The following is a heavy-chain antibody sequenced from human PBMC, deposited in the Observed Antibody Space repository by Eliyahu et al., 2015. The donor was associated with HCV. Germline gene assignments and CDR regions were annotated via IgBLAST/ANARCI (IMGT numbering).Heavy chain of an antibody. Sequence: EVQLVESGGGLVKPGGSLRLSCAASGFXFXTAGXAXXRQGPGKGLEWVGRIKSKTDGGTTDYAAPVKGRFIISRDDSKNTLYLQINSLKTEDTAVYYCTTNFVVVVAAIDYWGQGTLVTVSS. CDR2: IKSKTDGGTT. J-gene: IGHJ4*02. D-gene: IGHD2-15*01. CDR1: GFXFXTAG. CDR3: TTNFVVVVAAIDY. V-gene: IGHV3-15*01.